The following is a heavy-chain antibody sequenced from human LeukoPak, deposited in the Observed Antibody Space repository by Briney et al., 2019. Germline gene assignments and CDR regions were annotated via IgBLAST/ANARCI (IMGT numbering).Heavy chain of an antibody. CDR1: GYSFTSYW. CDR2: IYPGDSDT. J-gene: IGHJ3*02. CDR3: ARAREYYDILTGYSNAFDI. Sequence: GESLKISCKGSGYSFTSYWIGWVRQMPGKGLEWMGIIYPGDSDTRYSPSFQGQVTISADKSISTAYLQWSSLKASDTAMYYCARAREYYDILTGYSNAFDIWGQGTMVTVSS. D-gene: IGHD3-9*01. V-gene: IGHV5-51*01.